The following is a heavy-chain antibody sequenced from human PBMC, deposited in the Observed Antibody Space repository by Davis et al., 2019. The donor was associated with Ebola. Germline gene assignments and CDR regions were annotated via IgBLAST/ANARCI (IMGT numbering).Heavy chain of an antibody. CDR3: AGAYTPTPFDY. V-gene: IGHV4-39*07. D-gene: IGHD4-11*01. J-gene: IGHJ4*02. Sequence: MPGGSLRLSCTVSGGSISSSSYYWGWIRQPPGKGLEWIGSIYYSGSTNYNPSLKSRVTISVDTSKSQFSLKLSSVTATDTAVYYCAGAYTPTPFDYWGQGTLVTVSS. CDR2: IYYSGST. CDR1: GGSISSSSYY.